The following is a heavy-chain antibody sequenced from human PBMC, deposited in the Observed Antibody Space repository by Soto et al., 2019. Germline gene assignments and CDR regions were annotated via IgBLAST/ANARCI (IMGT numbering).Heavy chain of an antibody. CDR3: ASHLPGWALNSLDF. CDR2: VSYTGST. CDR1: GDSNSNSIYY. Sequence: SETLSLTCSVSGDSNSNSIYYWGWIRQPPGKGLEWIGGVSYTGSTYDNPSLKSRVTISVDTSKNHFSLKLNSVTAADTAVYYCASHLPGWALNSLDFWGPGTL. V-gene: IGHV4-39*02. D-gene: IGHD6-19*01. J-gene: IGHJ4*02.